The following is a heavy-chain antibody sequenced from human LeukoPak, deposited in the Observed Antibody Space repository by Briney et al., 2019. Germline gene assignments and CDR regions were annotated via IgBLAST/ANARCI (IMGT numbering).Heavy chain of an antibody. D-gene: IGHD3-3*01. CDR3: ARELRFLEWFHFDY. CDR2: ISSSSSYI. J-gene: IGHJ4*02. CDR1: GFTFSSYS. V-gene: IGHV3-21*01. Sequence: GGSLRLSCAASGFTFSSYSMNWVRQAPGKGLEWVSSISSSSSYIYYADSVKGRFTISRDNAKNSLYLQMNSLRAEDTAVYYCARELRFLEWFHFDYWGQGTLVTVSS.